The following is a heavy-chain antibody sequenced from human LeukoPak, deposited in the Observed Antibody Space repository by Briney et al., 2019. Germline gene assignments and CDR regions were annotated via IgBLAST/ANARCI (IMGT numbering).Heavy chain of an antibody. CDR1: GYSISSGYY. Sequence: SETLSLTCTVSGYSISSGYYWGWIRQPPGKGLEWIGSIYYSGSTNYNPSLKSRVTISVDTSKNQFSLKLSSVTAADTAVYYCARRVIFDYWGQGTLVTVSS. J-gene: IGHJ4*02. V-gene: IGHV4-38-2*02. CDR2: IYYSGST. CDR3: ARRVIFDY. D-gene: IGHD2/OR15-2a*01.